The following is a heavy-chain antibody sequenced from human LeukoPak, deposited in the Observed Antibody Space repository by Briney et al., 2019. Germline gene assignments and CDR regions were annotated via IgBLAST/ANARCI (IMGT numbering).Heavy chain of an antibody. Sequence: GASVKVSCKASEYTFTGYYMHWVRQAPGQGLEWMGWINPNSGGTNYAQKFQGRVTMTRDTSISTAYMELSRLRSDDTAVYYCARDWEGLGEYWYFDLWGRGTLVTVSS. D-gene: IGHD1-26*01. CDR2: INPNSGGT. CDR1: EYTFTGYY. V-gene: IGHV1-2*02. CDR3: ARDWEGLGEYWYFDL. J-gene: IGHJ2*01.